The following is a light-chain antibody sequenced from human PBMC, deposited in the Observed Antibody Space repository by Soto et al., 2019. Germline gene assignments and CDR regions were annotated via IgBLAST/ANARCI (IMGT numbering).Light chain of an antibody. J-gene: IGLJ1*01. V-gene: IGLV1-44*01. CDR3: ATWDDSRKGV. CDR2: TNN. CDR1: TSNIESHT. Sequence: QSVLTQPPSASGTPGQRITISCSGSTSNIESHTVNWYQQAPGTAPRLLINTNNQRPSGVPDRFSGSKSGASASLTISGLRSEDAATCYCATWDDSRKGVFGTGTKVTVL.